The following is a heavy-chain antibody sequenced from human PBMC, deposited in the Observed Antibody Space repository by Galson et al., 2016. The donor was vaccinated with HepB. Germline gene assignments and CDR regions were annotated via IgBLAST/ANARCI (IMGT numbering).Heavy chain of an antibody. CDR2: ISYDGSNK. J-gene: IGHJ4*02. CDR1: GFTFSSYG. D-gene: IGHD3-10*01. Sequence: LRLSCAASGFTFSSYGMHWVRQAPGKGLEWVAVISYDGSNKYYADSVKGRFTISRDNSKNTLYLQMNSLRAEDTAEYYCAKVRGWRLGIDYWGQGTLVTVSS. V-gene: IGHV3-30*18. CDR3: AKVRGWRLGIDY.